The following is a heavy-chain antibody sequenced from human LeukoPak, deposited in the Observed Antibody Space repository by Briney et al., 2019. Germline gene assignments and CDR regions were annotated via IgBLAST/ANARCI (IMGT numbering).Heavy chain of an antibody. J-gene: IGHJ4*02. CDR1: GFTFSSYW. CDR2: IKQDGSEK. V-gene: IGHV3-7*04. Sequence: GGSLRLSCAASGFTFSSYWMSWVRQAPGKGLEWVANIKQDGSEKYYVDSVKGRFTISRDNAKNSLYLQMNSLRAEDAAVYYCARGTIAAAGYYYFDYWGQGTQVTVSS. CDR3: ARGTIAAAGYYYFDY. D-gene: IGHD6-13*01.